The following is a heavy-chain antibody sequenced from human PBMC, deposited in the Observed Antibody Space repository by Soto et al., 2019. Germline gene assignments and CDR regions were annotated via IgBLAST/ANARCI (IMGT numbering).Heavy chain of an antibody. D-gene: IGHD3-3*01. CDR3: ARIPRITIFGVVIVWFDP. CDR1: VGSISSYY. CDR2: IYYSGST. V-gene: IGHV4-59*06. Sequence: SETLSLTCTVSVGSISSYYWSWIRQPPGKGLEWIGYIYYSGSTYYNPSLKSRVTISVDTSKNQFSLKLSSVTAADTAVYYCARIPRITIFGVVIVWFDPCGQGT. J-gene: IGHJ5*02.